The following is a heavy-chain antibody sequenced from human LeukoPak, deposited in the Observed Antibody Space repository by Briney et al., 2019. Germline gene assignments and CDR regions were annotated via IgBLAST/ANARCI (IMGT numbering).Heavy chain of an antibody. D-gene: IGHD2-2*01. V-gene: IGHV1-69*13. CDR2: IIPIFGTA. Sequence: GASVKVSCKASGGTFSSYAISWVRQAPGQGLEWMGGIIPIFGTANYAQKFQGRVTITADESTSTAYMELSSLRSEDTAVYYCARVEGAMSLRAFYYWGQGTLVTVSS. J-gene: IGHJ4*02. CDR1: GGTFSSYA. CDR3: ARVEGAMSLRAFYY.